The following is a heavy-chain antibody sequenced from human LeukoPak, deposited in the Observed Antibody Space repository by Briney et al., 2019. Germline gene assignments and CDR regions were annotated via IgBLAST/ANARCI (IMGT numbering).Heavy chain of an antibody. CDR2: MNPNSGNT. J-gene: IGHJ4*02. CDR3: ATSRDSSGYYGDY. V-gene: IGHV1-8*01. Sequence: ASVKVSCKASGYTSTSYDINWVRQATGQGLEWMGWMNPNSGNTGYAQKFQGRVTMTRNTSISTAYMELSSLRSEDTAVYYCATSRDSSGYYGDYWGQGTLVTVSS. CDR1: GYTSTSYD. D-gene: IGHD3-22*01.